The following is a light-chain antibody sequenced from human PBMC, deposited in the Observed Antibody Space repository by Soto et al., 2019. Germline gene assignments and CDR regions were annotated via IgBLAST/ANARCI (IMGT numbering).Light chain of an antibody. CDR1: NSDVGGYNY. V-gene: IGLV2-14*01. CDR3: SSYTTSTTWV. J-gene: IGLJ3*02. Sequence: QSALTQHASVSGSPGQSIAISCTGTNSDVGGYNYVSWYQHHPGKAPKLMIYEVSNRPSGVSNRFSGSKSGNTASLTISGLQAEDEADYYCSSYTTSTTWVFGGGTKLTVL. CDR2: EVS.